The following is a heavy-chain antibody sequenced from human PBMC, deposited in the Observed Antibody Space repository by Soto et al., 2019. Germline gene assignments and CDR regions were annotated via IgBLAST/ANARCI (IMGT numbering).Heavy chain of an antibody. V-gene: IGHV3-21*01. D-gene: IGHD3-22*01. CDR1: GFTFSSYS. J-gene: IGHJ6*02. Sequence: PGGSLSLSCAASGFTFSSYSMNWVRQAPGKGLEWVSSISSSSSYIYYADSVKGRFTISRDNAKNSLYLQMNSLRAEDTAVYYCARDTVPVITDLSTVEGEAGMDVWGQGTTVTVSS. CDR2: ISSSSSYI. CDR3: ARDTVPVITDLSTVEGEAGMDV.